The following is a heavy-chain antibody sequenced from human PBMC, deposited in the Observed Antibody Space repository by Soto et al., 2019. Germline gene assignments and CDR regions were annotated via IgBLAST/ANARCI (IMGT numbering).Heavy chain of an antibody. CDR3: ARGRYGDY. D-gene: IGHD1-1*01. J-gene: IGHJ4*02. Sequence: QVHLVQSGAEVKKPGASVKVSCKGSGYGFTTYGITWVRQAPGQGLEWMAWISAHNGNTNYAQKLQGRGTVTRDTATITAYMEMRSLRSADTAVYYCARGRYGDYWGQGALVTVSS. CDR1: GYGFTTYG. V-gene: IGHV1-18*01. CDR2: ISAHNGNT.